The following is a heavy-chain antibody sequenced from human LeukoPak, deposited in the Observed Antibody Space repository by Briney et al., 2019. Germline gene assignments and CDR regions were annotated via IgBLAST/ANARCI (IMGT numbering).Heavy chain of an antibody. Sequence: ASVKVSCKASGYTFTGYYMHWVRQAPGQGLEWMGIINPSGGSTSYAQKFQGRVTMTRGTSTSTVYMELSSLRSEDTAVYYCARSPAYYGSGSELFDYWGQGTLVTVSS. CDR1: GYTFTGYY. CDR3: ARSPAYYGSGSELFDY. D-gene: IGHD3-10*01. V-gene: IGHV1-46*01. J-gene: IGHJ4*02. CDR2: INPSGGST.